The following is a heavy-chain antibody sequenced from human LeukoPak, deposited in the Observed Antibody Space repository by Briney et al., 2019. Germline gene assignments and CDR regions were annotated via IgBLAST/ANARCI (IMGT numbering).Heavy chain of an antibody. J-gene: IGHJ4*02. CDR3: ARDPVTTVTTFDY. V-gene: IGHV4-30-4*08. CDR2: IYYSGST. Sequence: SETLSLTCTVSGGSISSGDYYWGWIRQPPGKGLEWIGYIYYSGSTYYNPSLKSRVTISVDTSKNQFSLKLSSVTAADTAVYYCARDPVTTVTTFDYWGQGTLVTVSS. D-gene: IGHD4-17*01. CDR1: GGSISSGDYY.